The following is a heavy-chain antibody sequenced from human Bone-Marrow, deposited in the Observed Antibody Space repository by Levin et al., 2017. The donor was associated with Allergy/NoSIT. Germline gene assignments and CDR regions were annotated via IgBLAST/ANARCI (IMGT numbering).Heavy chain of an antibody. J-gene: IGHJ6*03. D-gene: IGHD3-10*01. CDR2: IGAYDGNT. Sequence: ASVKVSCKASNFPLTPYGINWVRQAPGQGLEWMGWIGAYDGNTNYAQKFQGRLTLTTDTSTNTAYMELRSLRSDDTAIYYCARSGVHGYYFYMDIWGKGTTVTVSS. CDR3: ARSGVHGYYFYMDI. V-gene: IGHV1-18*01. CDR1: NFPLTPYG.